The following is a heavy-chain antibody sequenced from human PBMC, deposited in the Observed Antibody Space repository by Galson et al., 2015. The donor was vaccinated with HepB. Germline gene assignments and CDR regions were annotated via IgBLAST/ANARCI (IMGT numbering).Heavy chain of an antibody. CDR1: GFTFRSYN. Sequence: SLRLSCAASGFTFRSYNMNWVRQAPGKGLEWVSSISSSSTYIFYADSVKGRFTISRDNSKNSLYLQMNSLRAEDTAVYYCARGRYYDFWSGYSRYYYYMDVWGKGTTVTVPS. J-gene: IGHJ6*03. V-gene: IGHV3-21*01. D-gene: IGHD3-3*01. CDR3: ARGRYYDFWSGYSRYYYYMDV. CDR2: ISSSSTYI.